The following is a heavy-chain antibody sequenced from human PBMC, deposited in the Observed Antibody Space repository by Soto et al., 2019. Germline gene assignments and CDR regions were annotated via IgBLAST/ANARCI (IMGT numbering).Heavy chain of an antibody. Sequence: QVQLVQSGTEVKKPGASVKVSCKASGYTFTNYGINWVRQAPGQGLEWMGWISAYNGNTNYAQKLQGRVTMTTDTSTTTAYMELRSLRSDDTAVYYCARGRDDSSSSSAEYFQRWGQGTLVTVSS. CDR1: GYTFTNYG. CDR3: ARGRDDSSSSSAEYFQR. J-gene: IGHJ1*01. CDR2: ISAYNGNT. D-gene: IGHD6-6*01. V-gene: IGHV1-18*01.